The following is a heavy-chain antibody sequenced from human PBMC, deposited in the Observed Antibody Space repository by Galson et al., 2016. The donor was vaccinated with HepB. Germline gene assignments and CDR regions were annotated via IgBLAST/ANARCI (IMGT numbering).Heavy chain of an antibody. CDR3: ARDLENYDFWSVYYKCLDY. J-gene: IGHJ4*02. CDR2: ISAYNGNT. D-gene: IGHD3-3*01. V-gene: IGHV1-18*01. CDR1: GYTFTNYG. Sequence: SVKVSCKASGYTFTNYGINWVRQAPGQGLEWMGWISAYNGNTVYAQKLQGRVTMTTDTSTSTAYMELRSLRSDDTAVYYCARDLENYDFWSVYYKCLDYWGQGTLVTVSS.